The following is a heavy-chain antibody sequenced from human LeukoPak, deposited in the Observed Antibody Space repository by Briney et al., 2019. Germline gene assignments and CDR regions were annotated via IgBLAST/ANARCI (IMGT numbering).Heavy chain of an antibody. CDR3: ARGDYSNYLNWFDP. CDR2: IYYSGST. D-gene: IGHD4-11*01. V-gene: IGHV4-31*03. J-gene: IGHJ5*02. Sequence: SQTLSLTCTVSGGSISSGGYYWSWIRQHPGKGLEWIGYIYYSGSTYYNPSLKSRVTISVDMSKNQFSLKLSSVTAADTAVYYCARGDYSNYLNWFDPWGQGTLVTVSS. CDR1: GGSISSGGYY.